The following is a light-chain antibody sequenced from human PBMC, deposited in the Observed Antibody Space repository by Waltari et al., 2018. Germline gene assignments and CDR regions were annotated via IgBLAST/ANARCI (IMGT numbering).Light chain of an antibody. CDR1: SSNIGSNT. CDR3: AAWDDSLNGPV. J-gene: IGLJ3*02. Sequence: QSVLTQPPSASGTPGQRVTISCSGSSSNIGSNTVNWYQQLPGTAPKLLIYSHNQRPSGDPDRFSGSKSGTSASLAISGLQSEDEADYYCAAWDDSLNGPVFGGGTKLTVL. CDR2: SHN. V-gene: IGLV1-44*01.